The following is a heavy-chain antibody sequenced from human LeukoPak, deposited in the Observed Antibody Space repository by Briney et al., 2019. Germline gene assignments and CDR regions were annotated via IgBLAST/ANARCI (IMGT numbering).Heavy chain of an antibody. CDR2: IYYSGDT. CDR1: GDSISGNY. CDR3: ASLLAGCSGSKCRAHFDY. J-gene: IGHJ4*02. V-gene: IGHV4-59*01. Sequence: SETLSLTCRVSGDSISGNYWSWMRQPPGKELEWIGYIYYSGDTNYNPSLKSRVTISVDTSKNQLFLKMNCLTAADTAVYYCASLLAGCSGSKCRAHFDYWGQGTLVTVSS. D-gene: IGHD2-15*01.